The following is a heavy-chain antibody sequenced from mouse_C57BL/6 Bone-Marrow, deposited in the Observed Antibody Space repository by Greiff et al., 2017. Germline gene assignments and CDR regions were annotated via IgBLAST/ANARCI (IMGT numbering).Heavy chain of an antibody. V-gene: IGHV1-69*01. CDR2: IDPSDSYT. CDR3: ARESGSPYAMDY. D-gene: IGHD1-1*01. CDR1: GYTFTSYW. J-gene: IGHJ4*01. Sequence: QVQLQQPGAELVMPGASVKLSCKASGYTFTSYWMHWVKQRPGQGLEWIGEIDPSDSYTNYNQKFKGKSTLTVDKSSITAYMQLSSLTSEDSAVYYCARESGSPYAMDYWGQGTSVTVSS.